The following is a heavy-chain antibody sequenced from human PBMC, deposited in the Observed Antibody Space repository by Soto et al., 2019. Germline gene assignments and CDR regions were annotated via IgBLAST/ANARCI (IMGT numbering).Heavy chain of an antibody. Sequence: QVQLVQSGAEVKKPGASVKVSCKASGYTFPSYYMHWVRQAPGQGLEWLGIINPCGGSTRYAQKFQGRDTMTRDTSTSRVYMDLSSLRYEDTAVYYCARDSTICGGVMKGWFDPWGQGTLVTVSS. V-gene: IGHV1-46*01. CDR1: GYTFPSYY. D-gene: IGHD3-3*01. CDR2: INPCGGST. J-gene: IGHJ5*02. CDR3: ARDSTICGGVMKGWFDP.